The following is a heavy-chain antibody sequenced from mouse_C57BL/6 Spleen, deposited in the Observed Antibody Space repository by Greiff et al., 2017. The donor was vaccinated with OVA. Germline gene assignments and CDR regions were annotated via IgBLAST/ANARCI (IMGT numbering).Heavy chain of an antibody. CDR2: INPSNGGT. J-gene: IGHJ2*01. Sequence: VQLQQPGTELVKPGASVKLSCKASGYTFTSYWMHWVKQRPGQGLEWIGNINPSNGGTNYNEKFKSKATMTEDKSSSTADMQLSSLTSEDSAVYYCASRGDSSGPFDYWGQGTTLTVSS. V-gene: IGHV1-53*01. CDR3: ASRGDSSGPFDY. D-gene: IGHD3-2*02. CDR1: GYTFTSYW.